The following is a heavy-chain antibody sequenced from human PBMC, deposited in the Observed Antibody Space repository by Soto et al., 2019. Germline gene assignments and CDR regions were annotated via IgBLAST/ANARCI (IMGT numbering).Heavy chain of an antibody. D-gene: IGHD6-13*01. CDR3: ARSSSWYVFDY. CDR1: GYTFTSYA. Sequence: QVQLVQSGAEVKKPGASVKVSCKASGYTFTSYAMHWVRQAPGQRLEWMGWINAGNGNTKYSQKFQGRVTITRDTAASTAYMELSSLRSEDTAVYYCARSSSWYVFDYWGQGTLVTVSS. V-gene: IGHV1-3*01. J-gene: IGHJ4*02. CDR2: INAGNGNT.